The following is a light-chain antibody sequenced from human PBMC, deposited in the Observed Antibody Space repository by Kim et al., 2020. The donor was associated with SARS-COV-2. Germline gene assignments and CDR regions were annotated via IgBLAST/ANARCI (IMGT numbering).Light chain of an antibody. CDR1: CSNIASNT. CDR2: SYN. J-gene: IGLJ3*02. Sequence: GQSVTSTCSGSCSNIASNTVNRYRQLPGTAPKLLIYSYNQRPPGVPDRFSGSKSGTSASLAISGLQSEDEADYYCSAWDDSLNGWVFGGGTQLTVL. V-gene: IGLV1-44*01. CDR3: SAWDDSLNGWV.